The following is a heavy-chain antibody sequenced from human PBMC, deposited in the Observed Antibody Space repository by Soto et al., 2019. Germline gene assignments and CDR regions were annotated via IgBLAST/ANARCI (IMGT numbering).Heavy chain of an antibody. J-gene: IGHJ6*02. Sequence: GASVKVSCKASGYTFTSYYMHWVRQAPGQGLEWMGIINPSGGSTSYAQKFQGRVTMTRDTSTSTVYMELSSLRSEDTAVYYCARDSSTQDYYYYGMDVWGQGTTVTVSS. D-gene: IGHD6-13*01. CDR3: ARDSSTQDYYYYGMDV. CDR2: INPSGGST. V-gene: IGHV1-46*01. CDR1: GYTFTSYY.